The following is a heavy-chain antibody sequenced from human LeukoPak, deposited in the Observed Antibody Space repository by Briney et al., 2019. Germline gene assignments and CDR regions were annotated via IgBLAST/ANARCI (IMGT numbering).Heavy chain of an antibody. V-gene: IGHV1-69*05. D-gene: IGHD3-22*01. J-gene: IGHJ6*03. CDR3: ARDGGRLTMTYYYYMDV. Sequence: SVKVSCKASGGTFSSYAISWVRQAPRQGLEWMGGIIPIFGTANYAQKFQGRVTITTDESTSTAYMELSSLRSEDTAVYYCARDGGRLTMTYYYYMDVWGKGTTVTVSS. CDR2: IIPIFGTA. CDR1: GGTFSSYA.